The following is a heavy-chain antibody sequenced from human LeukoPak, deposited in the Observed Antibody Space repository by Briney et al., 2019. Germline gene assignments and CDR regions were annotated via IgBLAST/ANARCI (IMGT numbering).Heavy chain of an antibody. CDR1: GYTFTGYY. V-gene: IGHV1-2*02. CDR2: INPNSGGT. CDR3: ARGLGRTAMVTRGGVRFDY. D-gene: IGHD5-18*01. Sequence: ASVRVSCKASGYTFTGYYIHWVRQAPGQGLEGMGWINPNSGGTNYAQKFQGRVTITRDTSITTAYMELSSLRSEDTAVYYCARGLGRTAMVTRGGVRFDYWGQGTLVTVSS. J-gene: IGHJ4*02.